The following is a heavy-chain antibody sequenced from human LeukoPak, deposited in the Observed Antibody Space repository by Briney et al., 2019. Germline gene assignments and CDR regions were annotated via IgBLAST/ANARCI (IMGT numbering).Heavy chain of an antibody. J-gene: IGHJ4*02. V-gene: IGHV3-23*01. CDR3: ARDRVGAIPYYFDY. CDR1: GFTFNSYA. Sequence: GGSLRLSCAASGFTFNSYAMTWVRQAPGKGLEWVSAINGSGGITYYADSVKGRFTISRDNSKNTLYLQMNSLRAEDTAVYYCARDRVGAIPYYFDYWGQGTLVTVSS. D-gene: IGHD1-26*01. CDR2: INGSGGIT.